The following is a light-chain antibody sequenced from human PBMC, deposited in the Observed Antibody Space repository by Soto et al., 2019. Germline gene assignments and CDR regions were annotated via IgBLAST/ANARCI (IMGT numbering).Light chain of an antibody. CDR3: QQYESFPLT. V-gene: IGKV1-16*01. CDR1: QGINKF. Sequence: DIQMTQSPFSLSASVGDSVTITCRASQGINKFLAWFQQKPGTAPKSLISTASRLQSGVPSRFSGSGSGTHFTLTINNLQPEDFAPYYCQQYESFPLTLGGGTRVEIK. CDR2: TAS. J-gene: IGKJ4*01.